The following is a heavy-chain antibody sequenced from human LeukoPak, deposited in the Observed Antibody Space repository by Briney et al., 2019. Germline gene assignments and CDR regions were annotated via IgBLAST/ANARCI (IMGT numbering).Heavy chain of an antibody. CDR1: GFTFRSYE. Sequence: GGSLRLPCAASGFTFRSYEMNWVRQAPGKGLEWIAYLSSSGSAFSYADSVKGRFTIARDNAKNSVYLEMNSLRADDTAVYYCARSARLMKGVVEVTALDDWGQGTLVTVSS. J-gene: IGHJ4*02. D-gene: IGHD3-3*01. CDR2: LSSSGSAF. V-gene: IGHV3-48*03. CDR3: ARSARLMKGVVEVTALDD.